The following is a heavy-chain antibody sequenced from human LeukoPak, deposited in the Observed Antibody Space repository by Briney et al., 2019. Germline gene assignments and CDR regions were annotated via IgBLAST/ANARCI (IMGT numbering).Heavy chain of an antibody. D-gene: IGHD2-8*01. J-gene: IGHJ6*03. Sequence: GESLKISCKGSGYSFTSYWIGWVRQMPGKGLEWMGIIYPDDSDTRYRPSFEGRVIISVDKSISTAYLQWSSLKASDTATYYCARHEHCTNGVCYSDYYYYMDVWGKGTTVTVSS. CDR2: IYPDDSDT. V-gene: IGHV5-51*01. CDR1: GYSFTSYW. CDR3: ARHEHCTNGVCYSDYYYYMDV.